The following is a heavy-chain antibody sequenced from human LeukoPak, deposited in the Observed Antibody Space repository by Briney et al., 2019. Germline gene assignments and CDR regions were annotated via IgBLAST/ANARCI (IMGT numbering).Heavy chain of an antibody. Sequence: GESLKISCKGSGYSFTSYWIGWVRQMPGKGLEWMGIIYPGDSDTRYSPSFQGQVTISADKSISTAYLQWSSLKASGTAMYYCARYTSVHYYYMDVWGKGTTVTVSS. CDR3: ARYTSVHYYYMDV. CDR2: IYPGDSDT. V-gene: IGHV5-51*01. D-gene: IGHD1-1*01. CDR1: GYSFTSYW. J-gene: IGHJ6*03.